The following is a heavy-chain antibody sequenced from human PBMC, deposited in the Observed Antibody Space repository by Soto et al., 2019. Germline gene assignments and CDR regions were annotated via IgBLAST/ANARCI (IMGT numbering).Heavy chain of an antibody. CDR2: ISSSSSYI. Sequence: GGSLRLSCAASGFTFSSYSMNWVRQAPGKGLEWVSSISSSSSYIYYADSVKGRFTISRDHSKDTLYLQMNSLKTEDTAVYYCTTDIVVVVAAKDYYYYGMDVWGQGTTVTSP. CDR3: TTDIVVVVAAKDYYYYGMDV. V-gene: IGHV3-21*03. J-gene: IGHJ6*02. D-gene: IGHD2-15*01. CDR1: GFTFSSYS.